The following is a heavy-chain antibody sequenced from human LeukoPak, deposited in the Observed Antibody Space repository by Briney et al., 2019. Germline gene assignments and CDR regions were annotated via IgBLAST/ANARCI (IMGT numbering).Heavy chain of an antibody. J-gene: IGHJ4*02. D-gene: IGHD5-18*01. CDR1: GYTFTSYY. CDR2: INPSGGST. CDR3: ARVRTPKRGYSYGPEGGITFDY. Sequence: ASVKVSCKASGYTFTSYYMHWVRQAPGQGLEWMGLINPSGGSTSYAQKFQGRVTMTRDTSTSTVYMELSSLRSEDTAVYYCARVRTPKRGYSYGPEGGITFDYWGQGTLVTVSS. V-gene: IGHV1-46*01.